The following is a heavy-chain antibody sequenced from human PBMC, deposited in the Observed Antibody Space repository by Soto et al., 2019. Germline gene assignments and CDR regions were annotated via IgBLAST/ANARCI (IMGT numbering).Heavy chain of an antibody. D-gene: IGHD3-10*01. CDR1: GYSSTNYW. Sequence: EVQLVQSGAEVKKPGASLKISCKCSGYSSTNYWIAWVRQMPGKGLEWMGITYPDDSDTRYSPSFQGQVTISADKSISTAYLQWSILKAWETAIYYCARHTFGDYYDYWGQGTLVTVSS. CDR3: ARHTFGDYYDY. J-gene: IGHJ4*02. V-gene: IGHV5-51*01. CDR2: TYPDDSDT.